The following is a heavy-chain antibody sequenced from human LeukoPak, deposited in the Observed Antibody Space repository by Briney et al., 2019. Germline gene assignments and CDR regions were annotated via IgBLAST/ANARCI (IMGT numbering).Heavy chain of an antibody. Sequence: PGGSLRLSCAASGFTFSSYAMSWVRQAPGKGLEWVSAISGSGGSTYYADSVKGRFTISRDNSKNTLYLQMNSLRAEDTAVYYCARDGGDYGDLPGGDTFDIWGQGTMVTVSS. J-gene: IGHJ3*02. CDR2: ISGSGGST. CDR1: GFTFSSYA. V-gene: IGHV3-23*01. CDR3: ARDGGDYGDLPGGDTFDI. D-gene: IGHD4-17*01.